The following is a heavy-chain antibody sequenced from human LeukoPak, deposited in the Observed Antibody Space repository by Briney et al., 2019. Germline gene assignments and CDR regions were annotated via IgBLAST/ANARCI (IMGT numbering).Heavy chain of an antibody. Sequence: SETLSLTCTVSGGSISSSSYYWGWIRQPPGKGLEWIGSIYYSGSTYYNPSLKSRVTISVDTSKNQFSLKLSSVTAADTAVYYCASLQTDTGGLDYWGQGTLVTVSS. D-gene: IGHD2-8*02. J-gene: IGHJ4*02. CDR1: GGSISSSSYY. CDR2: IYYSGST. V-gene: IGHV4-39*01. CDR3: ASLQTDTGGLDY.